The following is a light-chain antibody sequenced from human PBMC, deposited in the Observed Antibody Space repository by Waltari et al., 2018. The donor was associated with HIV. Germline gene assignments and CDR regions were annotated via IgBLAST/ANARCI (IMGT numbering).Light chain of an antibody. CDR1: SSDVGGYNY. V-gene: IGLV2-14*01. CDR2: EVS. Sequence: QSALTQPASVSGSPGQSITISCTGTSSDVGGYNYVSWYQQHPGKAPKLMIYEVSNRPSGISNRFSGSKSGNTASLTISGLQAEDEADYYCTSYTSSGTLYVFVTGTKVTVL. J-gene: IGLJ1*01. CDR3: TSYTSSGTLYV.